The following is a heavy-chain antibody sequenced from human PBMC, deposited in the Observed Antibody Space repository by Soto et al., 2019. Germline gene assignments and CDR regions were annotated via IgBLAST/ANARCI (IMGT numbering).Heavy chain of an antibody. J-gene: IGHJ5*02. CDR3: ARGISGGNNWFDP. Sequence: GSGPTLVNPTQTLTLTCTFSGFSLTTNGMCVAWIRQPPGKALEWLALIDWDDDKYYSPSLKTRLTISKDTSKNQVVLTMTNMDPVDTATYYCARGISGGNNWFDPWGPGTLVTVPS. V-gene: IGHV2-70*01. D-gene: IGHD2-15*01. CDR2: IDWDDDK. CDR1: GFSLTTNGMC.